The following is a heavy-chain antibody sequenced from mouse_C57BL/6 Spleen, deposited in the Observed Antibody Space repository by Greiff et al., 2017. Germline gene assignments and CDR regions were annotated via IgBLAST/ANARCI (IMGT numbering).Heavy chain of an antibody. CDR3: VRHAGAGCGAMDD. CDR1: GFSFNTYA. CDR2: IRSTSNDYSP. J-gene: IGHJ4*01. Sequence: EVKLVESGGGLVQPKGSLKLSCAASGFSFNTYAMNWVRQAPGKGLEWVARIRSTSNDYSPYYTDSVKDRFTISRDDSESMLYMQMNNLKTEDTAREYCVRHAGAGCGAMDDWGQGTSVTVAS. V-gene: IGHV10-1*01.